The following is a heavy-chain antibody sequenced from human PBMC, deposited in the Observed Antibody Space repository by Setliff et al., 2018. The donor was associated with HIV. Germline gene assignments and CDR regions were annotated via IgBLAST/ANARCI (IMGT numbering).Heavy chain of an antibody. J-gene: IGHJ4*02. Sequence: PSETLSLTCTVSGGSISSSSYYWGWIRQPPGKGLEWIESIYYTGSTYYNPSLKSRVTMSVDTSKNQFSLRLGSVTAADTAVYYCARHSGAPYSSSSGLFDYWGQGTLVTVSS. V-gene: IGHV4-39*01. CDR2: IYYTGST. CDR1: GGSISSSSYY. CDR3: ARHSGAPYSSSSGLFDY. D-gene: IGHD6-6*01.